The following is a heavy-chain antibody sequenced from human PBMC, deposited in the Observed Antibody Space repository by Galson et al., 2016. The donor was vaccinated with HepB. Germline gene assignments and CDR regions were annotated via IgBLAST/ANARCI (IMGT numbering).Heavy chain of an antibody. V-gene: IGHV4-39*01. Sequence: SETLSLTCTVSGDSISSTSFYWGWIRQPPGKGLEWIGSIYYSGTTQYSPSLTGRIRISVDTSKNQFSLKVNSVTAADTAVYYCARQGTRWQLLSYEAFGIWGQGTMVTASS. CDR3: ARQGTRWQLLSYEAFGI. J-gene: IGHJ3*02. D-gene: IGHD1-26*01. CDR2: IYYSGTT. CDR1: GDSISSTSFY.